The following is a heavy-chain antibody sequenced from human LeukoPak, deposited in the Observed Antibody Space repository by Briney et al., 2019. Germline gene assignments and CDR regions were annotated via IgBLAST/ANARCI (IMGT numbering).Heavy chain of an antibody. CDR3: ARAPLGRSGSYSYNWFDP. J-gene: IGHJ5*02. CDR2: IIPILGIA. Sequence: ASVKVSCKASGGTFSSYTISWVRQAPGQGLEWMGRIIPILGIANYAQKFQGRVTITADKSTSTAYMELSSLRSEDTAVYYCARAPLGRSGSYSYNWFDPWGQGTLATVSS. CDR1: GGTFSSYT. V-gene: IGHV1-69*02. D-gene: IGHD1-26*01.